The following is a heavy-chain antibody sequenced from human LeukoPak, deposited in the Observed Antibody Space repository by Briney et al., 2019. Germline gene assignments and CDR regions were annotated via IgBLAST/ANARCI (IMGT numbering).Heavy chain of an antibody. CDR3: AKVLGTYGSSGYAWYFDH. CDR2: ISASGGST. Sequence: PGGSLRLSCAASGFTFSSYAMNWVRQAPGKGLEWVSIISASGGSTYYADSVRGRFTISRDNSKNTLYLQMSTLRAEDTAVYYCAKVLGTYGSSGYAWYFDHWGQGILVTVSS. CDR1: GFTFSSYA. J-gene: IGHJ4*02. D-gene: IGHD6-13*01. V-gene: IGHV3-23*01.